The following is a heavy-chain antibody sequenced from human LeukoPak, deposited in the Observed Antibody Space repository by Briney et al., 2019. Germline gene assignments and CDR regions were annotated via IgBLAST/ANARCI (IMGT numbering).Heavy chain of an antibody. CDR1: GGSISSYY. D-gene: IGHD6-13*01. V-gene: IGHV4-4*07. CDR2: IYTSGST. J-gene: IGHJ4*02. Sequence: SETLSLTCTVSGGSISSYYWSWIRQPAGKGLEWIGRIYTSGSTNYNPSLKSRVTMSVDTSKNQFSLKLRSVTALDTAIYYCARKIAAAGHFDYWGQGSLVTVSS. CDR3: ARKIAAAGHFDY.